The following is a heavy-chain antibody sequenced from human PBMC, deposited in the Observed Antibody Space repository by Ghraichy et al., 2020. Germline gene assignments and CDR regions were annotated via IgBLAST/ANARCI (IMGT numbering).Heavy chain of an antibody. J-gene: IGHJ4*02. CDR2: IKTMADGATT. CDR3: TKDFVY. V-gene: IGHV3-15*01. CDR1: GFTVNNAW. Sequence: GGSLRLSCAASGFTVNNAWMSWVRQAPGRGLEWVALIKTMADGATTHYAAPVKGRFTISRDDSKNILFLQMNSLKAEDTALYYCTKDFVYWGQGTLVTVSS.